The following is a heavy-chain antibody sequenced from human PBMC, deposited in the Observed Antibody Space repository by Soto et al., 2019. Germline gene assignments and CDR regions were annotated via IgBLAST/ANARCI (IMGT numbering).Heavy chain of an antibody. D-gene: IGHD3-3*01. CDR2: ISAYNGNT. J-gene: IGHJ6*03. CDR3: ARDRDFWSNYYYYMDV. Sequence: ASVKVSCKASGYTFTSYGISWVRQAPGQGLEWMGWISAYNGNTNYAQKLQGRVTMTTDTSTSTAYMELRSLRSDDTAVYYCARDRDFWSNYYYYMDVWGKGTTVTVSS. V-gene: IGHV1-18*01. CDR1: GYTFTSYG.